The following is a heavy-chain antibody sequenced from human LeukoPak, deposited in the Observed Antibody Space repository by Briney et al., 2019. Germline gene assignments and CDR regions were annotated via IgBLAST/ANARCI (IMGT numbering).Heavy chain of an antibody. CDR1: GGSFSGYY. CDR2: INHSGST. Sequence: PSETLSLTCAVYGGSFSGYYWSWIRQSPDKGLEWIGEINHSGSTNYNPSLKSRVTISVDTSKNQFSLKLSSVTAADTAVYYCARLGWYSGYAVDYWGQGTLVTVSS. CDR3: ARLGWYSGYAVDY. D-gene: IGHD5-12*01. V-gene: IGHV4-34*01. J-gene: IGHJ4*02.